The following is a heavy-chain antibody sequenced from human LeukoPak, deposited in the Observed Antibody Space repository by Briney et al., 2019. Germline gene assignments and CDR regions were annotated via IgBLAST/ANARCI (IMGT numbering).Heavy chain of an antibody. CDR2: IYYSGST. D-gene: IGHD5-12*01. J-gene: IGHJ5*02. V-gene: IGHV4-39*01. CDR1: GGSISSSSYY. CDR3: ARVDIVTTNWFDP. Sequence: SETLSLTCTVSGGSISSSSYYWGWIRQPPGKGLEWIGSIYYSGSTYYNPSLKSRVTISVDTSKNQSSLKLSSVTAADTAVYYCARVDIVTTNWFDPWGQGTLVIVSP.